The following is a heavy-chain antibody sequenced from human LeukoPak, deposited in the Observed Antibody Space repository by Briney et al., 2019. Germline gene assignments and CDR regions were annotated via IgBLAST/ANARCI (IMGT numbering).Heavy chain of an antibody. Sequence: SETLSLTCTVSGGSVSSGSYFWRWIRQPPGKELEWIGYIYYSGTTNYHPSLNSRVTISVDTSKNQFDLKLSSVTATDTAVYYCARDLTMVRGVRKDVWGQGTTVTVSS. D-gene: IGHD3-10*01. CDR2: IYYSGTT. CDR1: GGSVSSGSYF. J-gene: IGHJ6*02. CDR3: ARDLTMVRGVRKDV. V-gene: IGHV4-61*01.